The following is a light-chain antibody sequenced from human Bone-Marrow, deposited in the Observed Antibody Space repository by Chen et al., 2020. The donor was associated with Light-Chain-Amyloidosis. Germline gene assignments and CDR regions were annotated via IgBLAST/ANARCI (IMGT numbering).Light chain of an antibody. CDR2: EDS. Sequence: SYVLTQPSSVSVAPGQPATIACGGNNIGSTSVHWYHQTPGQAPLLVVYEDSDRPSGIPLRVSGSNSGKTATLTISRVEAGDEADYYCQVWDRSSDRTVFGGGTKLTVL. J-gene: IGLJ3*02. V-gene: IGLV3-21*02. CDR3: QVWDRSSDRTV. CDR1: NIGSTS.